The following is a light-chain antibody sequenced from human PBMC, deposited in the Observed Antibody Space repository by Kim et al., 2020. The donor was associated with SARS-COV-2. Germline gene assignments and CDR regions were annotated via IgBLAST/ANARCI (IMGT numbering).Light chain of an antibody. V-gene: IGKV1-27*01. CDR1: HDIRNY. J-gene: IGKJ4*01. CDR3: QKYISAPLT. CDR2: DTS. Sequence: DSQMTQSPSSLSASVGDRVAITCRATHDIRNYLAWYQQKPGGPPRLLIADTSTLQSGVPSRFRGSRSGTDFTLTITSLQPKDVATYYCQKYISAPLTFGGGPKVEI.